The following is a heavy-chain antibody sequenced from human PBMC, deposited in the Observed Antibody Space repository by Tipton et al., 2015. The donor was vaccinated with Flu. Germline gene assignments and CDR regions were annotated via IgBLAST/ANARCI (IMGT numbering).Heavy chain of an antibody. CDR3: AKDARWGSYFDY. V-gene: IGHV4-38-2*02. CDR1: NYSISSGYY. D-gene: IGHD3-16*01. J-gene: IGHJ4*02. CDR2: IYYSGNT. Sequence: TLSLTCSVSNYSISSGYYWGWIRQPPGKGLEWIGSIYYSGNTYYNPSLESRVTISVDTSKNHFSLKVNSVTAADTAVYYCAKDARWGSYFDYWGQGTLVTVSS.